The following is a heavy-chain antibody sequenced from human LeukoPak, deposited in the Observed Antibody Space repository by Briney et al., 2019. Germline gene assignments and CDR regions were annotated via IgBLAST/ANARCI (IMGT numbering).Heavy chain of an antibody. Sequence: PGGSLRLSCAASGFTFSSYAMGWVRQAPGKGLEWVSAISGSGGSTYYADSVKGRFTISRDNSKNTLYPQMNSLRAEDTAVYYCAKDATPGYSSSSGGDWFDPWGQGTLVTVSS. CDR2: ISGSGGST. V-gene: IGHV3-23*01. CDR1: GFTFSSYA. J-gene: IGHJ5*02. D-gene: IGHD6-6*01. CDR3: AKDATPGYSSSSGGDWFDP.